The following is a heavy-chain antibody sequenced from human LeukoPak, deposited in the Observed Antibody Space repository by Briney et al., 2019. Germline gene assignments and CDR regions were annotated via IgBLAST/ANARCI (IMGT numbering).Heavy chain of an antibody. CDR1: GFTFSSYS. J-gene: IGHJ6*02. CDR2: ISSSSSYI. CDR3: ARDIKLWFGSYGMDV. V-gene: IGHV3-21*01. Sequence: PGGSLRLSCAASGFTFSSYSMNWVRQAPGKGLEWVSSISSSSSYIYYADSVKGRFTTSRDNAKNSLYLQMNSLRAEDTAVYYCARDIKLWFGSYGMDVWGQGTTVTVSS. D-gene: IGHD3-10*01.